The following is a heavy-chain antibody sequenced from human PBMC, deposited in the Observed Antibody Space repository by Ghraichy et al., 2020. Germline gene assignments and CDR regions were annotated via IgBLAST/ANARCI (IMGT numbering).Heavy chain of an antibody. CDR3: AKKEGQYLSLYGMDV. CDR2: ISGSGGST. V-gene: IGHV3-23*01. D-gene: IGHD2/OR15-2a*01. J-gene: IGHJ6*02. Sequence: GGSLRLSCAASGFTFSSHAMSWVRQAPGKGLEWVSGISGSGGSTNYADSVKGRFTISRDNSKDMLYLQMNSLRAEDTAAYYCAKKEGQYLSLYGMDVWGQGTTVTVSS. CDR1: GFTFSSHA.